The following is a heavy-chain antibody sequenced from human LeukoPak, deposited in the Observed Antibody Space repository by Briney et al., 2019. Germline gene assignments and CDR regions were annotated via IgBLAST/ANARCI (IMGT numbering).Heavy chain of an antibody. V-gene: IGHV1-46*01. J-gene: IGHJ5*02. CDR2: INPSGGGT. D-gene: IGHD5-18*01. CDR3: ARGIVHLWLQTWFDP. CDR1: GYTFTSFY. Sequence: ASVKVSCKASGYTFTSFYMHWVRQAPGQGLERMGIINPSGGGTSYAQKFQGRVTMTRDTSTSTVYMELSSLRSEDTAVYYCARGIVHLWLQTWFDPWGQGNLVTVSS.